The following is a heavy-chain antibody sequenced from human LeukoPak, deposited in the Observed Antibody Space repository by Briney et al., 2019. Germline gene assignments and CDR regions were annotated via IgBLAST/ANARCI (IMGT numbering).Heavy chain of an antibody. J-gene: IGHJ4*02. CDR2: IYPTGST. Sequence: SETLSLTCTVSGYSISSGYYWGWIRQPPGKGLEWIGNIYPTGSTYYNPSLKSRVTISVDTSKNQFSLKVSSVSAADTAVYYCARVTGYVMEDYFDYWGQGTLVTVSS. CDR1: GYSISSGYY. V-gene: IGHV4-38-2*02. CDR3: ARVTGYVMEDYFDY. D-gene: IGHD6-13*01.